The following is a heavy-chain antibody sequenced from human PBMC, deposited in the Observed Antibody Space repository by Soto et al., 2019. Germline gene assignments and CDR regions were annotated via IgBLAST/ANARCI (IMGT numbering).Heavy chain of an antibody. CDR2: ISGRGTGT. CDR3: AKGGWGEKNDY. J-gene: IGHJ4*02. Sequence: EVQLLESGGGLVQPGGSLRLSCAASGFTFSSSAMSWVRQAPGKGLEWVSAISGRGTGTYYADSVKGRFTISRDNSKNPLYLQMNSLRAEDTAVYYCAKGGWGEKNDYWGQGTLVTVSS. D-gene: IGHD3-10*01. V-gene: IGHV3-23*01. CDR1: GFTFSSSA.